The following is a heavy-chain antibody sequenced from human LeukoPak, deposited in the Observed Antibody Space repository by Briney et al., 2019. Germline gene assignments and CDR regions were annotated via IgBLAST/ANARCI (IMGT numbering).Heavy chain of an antibody. CDR1: GGTFSNYA. CDR3: ARVKSETVTTPIQPFDY. V-gene: IGHV1-69*13. Sequence: SVKVSCKASGGTFSNYAISWVRQAPGQGLEWMGGIIPIFGTTNYAQKFQGRVTITADESTSTAYMELSSLRSEDTAVYYCARVKSETVTTPIQPFDYWGQGTLVTVSS. J-gene: IGHJ4*02. CDR2: IIPIFGTT. D-gene: IGHD4-11*01.